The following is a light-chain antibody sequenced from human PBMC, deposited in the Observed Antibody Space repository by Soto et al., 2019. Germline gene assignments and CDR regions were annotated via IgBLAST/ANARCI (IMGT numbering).Light chain of an antibody. Sequence: EIVMTPSPATLSVTPVEIATISCSASQSVSSNLAWYQQTPGQAPRLLISGASNRATGIPARFSGSGSGTDFSLTIRSLEPEDFAVYYCQQSSNWPPWTFGQGTKGAIK. CDR1: QSVSSN. V-gene: IGKV3-11*01. CDR2: GAS. J-gene: IGKJ1*01. CDR3: QQSSNWPPWT.